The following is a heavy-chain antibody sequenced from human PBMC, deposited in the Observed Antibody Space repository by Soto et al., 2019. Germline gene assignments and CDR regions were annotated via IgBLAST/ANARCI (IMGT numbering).Heavy chain of an antibody. CDR2: IYYSGST. CDR1: GGSISSGGYY. J-gene: IGHJ5*02. CDR3: ARDMYYYDSSGYYNPWFDP. D-gene: IGHD3-22*01. Sequence: PSETLSLTCTVSGGSISSGGYYWSWIRQHPGKGLEWIGYIYYSGSTYYNPSLKSRVTISVDTSKNQFSLKLSSVTAADTAVYYCARDMYYYDSSGYYNPWFDPWGQGTLVTVSS. V-gene: IGHV4-31*03.